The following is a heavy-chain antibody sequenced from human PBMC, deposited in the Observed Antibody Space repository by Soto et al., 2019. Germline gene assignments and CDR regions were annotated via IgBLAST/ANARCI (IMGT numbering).Heavy chain of an antibody. CDR2: SNPDTGNR. CDR1: GYTFTDYG. D-gene: IGHD3-10*01. J-gene: IGHJ5*02. V-gene: IGHV1-18*01. CDR3: ARDRHYGSGGANWFDP. Sequence: QVQLVQSGAEVKKPGASVKVSCKASGYTFTDYGVSWVRQAPGRGLEWMGWSNPDTGNRNYAQKLRGRVTTTTDTSTSTAHMELRGLRPDDTAVYYCARDRHYGSGGANWFDPWGQGTLVTVSS.